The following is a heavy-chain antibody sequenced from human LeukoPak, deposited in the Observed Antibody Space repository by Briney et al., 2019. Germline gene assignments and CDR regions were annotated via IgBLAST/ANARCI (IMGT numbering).Heavy chain of an antibody. V-gene: IGHV3-9*01. CDR3: AKDPQSIIAAAGGAFDY. D-gene: IGHD6-13*01. CDR1: GFTFDDYA. J-gene: IGHJ4*02. Sequence: PGGSLRLSCAASGFTFDDYAMHWVRQAPGKGLEWVSGISWNSGSIGYADSVKGRFTISRDNAKNSLYLQMNSLRAEDTALYYCAKDPQSIIAAAGGAFDYWGQGTLVTVSS. CDR2: ISWNSGSI.